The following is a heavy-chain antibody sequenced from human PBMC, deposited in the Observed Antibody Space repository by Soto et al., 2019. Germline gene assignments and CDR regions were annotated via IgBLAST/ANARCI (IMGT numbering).Heavy chain of an antibody. D-gene: IGHD4-4*01. CDR1: GLSLSTRGVG. CDR2: IYWDNDK. Sequence: QITLKESGPALMEPTQTLTLTCSLSGLSLSTRGVGVGWLRQAPGKALECLAIIYWDNDKRYNPSLKTRLTINKDTHEKDVVLTMTHTEPVDTAIYYGAPRVNYSTNSNVGWFDPWGQGTLVTVS. V-gene: IGHV2-5*02. CDR3: APRVNYSTNSNVGWFDP. J-gene: IGHJ5*02.